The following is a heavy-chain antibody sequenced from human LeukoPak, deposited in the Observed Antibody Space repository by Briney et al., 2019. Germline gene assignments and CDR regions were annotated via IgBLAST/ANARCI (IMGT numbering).Heavy chain of an antibody. Sequence: SETLSLTCTVSGGSISSYYWSWIRQPPGKGLEWIGYIYYSGSTNYNPSLKSRVTISVDTSKNQFSLKLSSVTAADTAVYYCAKPLGGPGDILTGYYFYWGQGTLVTVSS. V-gene: IGHV4-59*01. D-gene: IGHD3-9*01. CDR3: AKPLGGPGDILTGYYFY. J-gene: IGHJ4*02. CDR1: GGSISSYY. CDR2: IYYSGST.